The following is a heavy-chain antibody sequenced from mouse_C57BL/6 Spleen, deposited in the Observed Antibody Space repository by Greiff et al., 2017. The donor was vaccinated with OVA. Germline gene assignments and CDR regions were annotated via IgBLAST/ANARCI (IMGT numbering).Heavy chain of an antibody. CDR2: IDPENGDT. Sequence: EVQLQQSGAELVRPGASVKLSCTASGFNIKDDYMHWVKQRPEQGLEWIGWIDPENGDTEYASKFQGKATITADTSSNTAYLQLSSLTSEDTAVYYCTTGDYRFAYWGQGTLVTVSA. J-gene: IGHJ3*01. CDR3: TTGDYRFAY. D-gene: IGHD2-4*01. CDR1: GFNIKDDY. V-gene: IGHV14-4*01.